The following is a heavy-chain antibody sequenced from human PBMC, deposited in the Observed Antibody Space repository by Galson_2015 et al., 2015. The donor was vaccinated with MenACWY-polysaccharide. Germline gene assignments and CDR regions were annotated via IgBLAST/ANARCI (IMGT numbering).Heavy chain of an antibody. V-gene: IGHV1-2*02. J-gene: IGHJ4*02. D-gene: IGHD4-17*01. CDR1: GYTFTGYY. CDR3: ARAYVATVTTDYFDY. CDR2: INPNSGGT. Sequence: SVKVSCKASGYTFTGYYMHWVRQAPGQGLEWMGWINPNSGGTNYAQKFQGRVTMTRGTSISTAYMELSRLRSDDTAVYYCARAYVATVTTDYFDYWGQGTLVTVSS.